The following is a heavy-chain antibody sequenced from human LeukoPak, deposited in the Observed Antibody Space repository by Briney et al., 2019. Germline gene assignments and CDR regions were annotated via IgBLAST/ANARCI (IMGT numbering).Heavy chain of an antibody. CDR2: INPNSGGT. J-gene: IGHJ4*02. D-gene: IGHD6-6*01. CDR3: ARESVPAVAARRGLNY. V-gene: IGHV1-2*02. CDR1: GYTFTGYY. Sequence: GASVKVSCKASGYTFTGYYMHWVRQAPGQGLEWMGWINPNSGGTNYTQNLQGRVTMSTDTSTSTAYLEPRSLRSDDTAVYYCARESVPAVAARRGLNYWGQGTLVAVSS.